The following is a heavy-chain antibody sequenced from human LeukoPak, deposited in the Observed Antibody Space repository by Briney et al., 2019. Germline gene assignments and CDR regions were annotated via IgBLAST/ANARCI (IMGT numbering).Heavy chain of an antibody. CDR1: GYTFTSYG. CDR3: ARDLAARPIDY. J-gene: IGHJ4*02. Sequence: GASVKVSCKASGYTFTSYGISWVRQAPGQGLEWMGWISAYNGNTIYAQKLQGRVTMTTDTSTSTAYMELRSLRPDDTSVYYCARDLAARPIDYWGQGTLVTVSS. CDR2: ISAYNGNT. D-gene: IGHD6-6*01. V-gene: IGHV1-18*01.